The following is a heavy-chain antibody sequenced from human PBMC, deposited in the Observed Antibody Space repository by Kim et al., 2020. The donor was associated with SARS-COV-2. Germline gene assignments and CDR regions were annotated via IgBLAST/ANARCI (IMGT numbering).Heavy chain of an antibody. CDR3: ARDRPGLFVSPLLDY. CDR2: ISSSGSTI. D-gene: IGHD2-21*01. V-gene: IGHV3-48*03. CDR1: GFTFSSYE. Sequence: GGSLRLSCAASGFTFSSYEMNWVRQAPGKGLEWVSYISSSGSTIYYADSVKGRFTISRDNAKNSLYLQMNSLRAEDTAVYYCARDRPGLFVSPLLDYWGQGTWSPSPQ. J-gene: IGHJ4*02.